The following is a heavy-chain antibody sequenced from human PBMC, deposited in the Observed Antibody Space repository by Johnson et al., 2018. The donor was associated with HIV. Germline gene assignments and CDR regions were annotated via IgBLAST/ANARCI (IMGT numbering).Heavy chain of an antibody. V-gene: IGHV3-20*04. CDR1: GFTFSSYW. CDR2: INWNGGST. D-gene: IGHD2-2*01. Sequence: VQLVESGGGVVQPGRSLRLSCAASGFTFSSYWMSWVRQAPGKGLEWVSGINWNGGSTGYADSVKGRFNISSDHAKNSLYLQMNSLRAADTALYYCARGPYCSSSGCYGSGTYSSAFDIWGQGAMVTVSS. J-gene: IGHJ3*02. CDR3: ARGPYCSSSGCYGSGTYSSAFDI.